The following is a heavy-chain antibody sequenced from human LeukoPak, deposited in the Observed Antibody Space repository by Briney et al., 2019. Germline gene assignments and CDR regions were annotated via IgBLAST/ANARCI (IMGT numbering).Heavy chain of an antibody. V-gene: IGHV4-39*07. J-gene: IGHJ4*02. Sequence: SETLSLTCTVSGGSIRSSYYYWSWIRQPPGKGLEWIGEINHSGSTNYNPSLKSRVTISVDTSKNQFSLKLSSVTAADTAVYYCARGSYDSSGYYYVHYFDYWGQGTLVTVSS. CDR3: ARGSYDSSGYYYVHYFDY. CDR2: INHSGST. CDR1: GGSIRSSYYY. D-gene: IGHD3-22*01.